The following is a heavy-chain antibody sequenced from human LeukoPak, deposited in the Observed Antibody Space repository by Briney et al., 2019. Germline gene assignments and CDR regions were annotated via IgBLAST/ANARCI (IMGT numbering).Heavy chain of an antibody. D-gene: IGHD6-13*01. J-gene: IGHJ4*02. Sequence: GGSLRLSCAASGFTFSSYAMNWVRQAPGKGLEWVSAIGGGGVNTYYADSVKGRFTISRDNSKNTLYLQMNGLRAEDTAVYYCAKASDSGSWSGPDFWGQGTLVTVSS. V-gene: IGHV3-23*01. CDR2: IGGGGVNT. CDR3: AKASDSGSWSGPDF. CDR1: GFTFSSYA.